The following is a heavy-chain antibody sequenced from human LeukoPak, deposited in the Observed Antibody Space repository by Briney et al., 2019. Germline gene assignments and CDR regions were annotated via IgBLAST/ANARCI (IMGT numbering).Heavy chain of an antibody. J-gene: IGHJ5*02. D-gene: IGHD4-17*01. Sequence: ASVKVSCKASGYTFSDYPMNWVRQAPGQGLEWMGWISVYNGNTNYAQKLQGRLTMTTDTSTSTAYMELRSLRSDDTAVYYCARDDYGDSKRRFDPWAQGPLVTVPS. V-gene: IGHV1-18*01. CDR1: GYTFSDYP. CDR2: ISVYNGNT. CDR3: ARDDYGDSKRRFDP.